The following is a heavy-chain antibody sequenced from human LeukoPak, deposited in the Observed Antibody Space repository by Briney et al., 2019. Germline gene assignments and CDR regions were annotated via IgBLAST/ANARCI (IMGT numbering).Heavy chain of an antibody. CDR1: GYTLTELS. D-gene: IGHD2-15*01. Sequence: ASVKVSCKVSGYTLTELSMHWVRQAPGKGLEWMGGFDPEDGETIYAQKFQGRVTMTEDTSTDTAYMELSSLRPEDTAVYYCAASPLVVAASGAHLYYYYGMDVWGQGTTVTVSS. CDR3: AASPLVVAASGAHLYYYYGMDV. CDR2: FDPEDGET. V-gene: IGHV1-24*01. J-gene: IGHJ6*02.